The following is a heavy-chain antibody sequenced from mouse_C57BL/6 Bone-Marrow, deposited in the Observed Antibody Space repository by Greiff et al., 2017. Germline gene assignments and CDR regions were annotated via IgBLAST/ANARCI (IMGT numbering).Heavy chain of an antibody. Sequence: VQLQQSGAELVRPGTSVKMSCKASGYTFTNYWIGWAKQRPGHGLEWIGDIYPGGGYTNYNEKFKGKATLTADKSSSTAYMQFSSLTSEDSAIYYCAREGSGHYGSSWFAYWGQGTLVTVSA. D-gene: IGHD1-1*01. CDR3: AREGSGHYGSSWFAY. CDR2: IYPGGGYT. CDR1: GYTFTNYW. V-gene: IGHV1-63*01. J-gene: IGHJ3*01.